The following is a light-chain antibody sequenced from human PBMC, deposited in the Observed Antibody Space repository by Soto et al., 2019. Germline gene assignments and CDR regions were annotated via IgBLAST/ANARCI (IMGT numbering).Light chain of an antibody. J-gene: IGLJ1*01. Sequence: QSVLTQPPSVSAAPGEKVTISCSGSSFNIGNNYVSWYQQLPGTAPKLLIYENNRRPSGILDRFSGSKSGTSATLGITGLQTGDEANYYCGTWDSSLSALVFGTVTKVTVL. CDR2: ENN. CDR1: SFNIGNNY. V-gene: IGLV1-51*02. CDR3: GTWDSSLSALV.